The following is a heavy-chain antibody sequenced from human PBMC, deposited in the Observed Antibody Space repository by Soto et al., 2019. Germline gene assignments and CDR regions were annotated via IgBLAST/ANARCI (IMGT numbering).Heavy chain of an antibody. J-gene: IGHJ4*02. V-gene: IGHV4-61*01. CDR1: GGSFKSGSYS. Sequence: SETLSLTCTVSGGSFKSGSYSWSWIRQPPGKGLEWIGYVYHTGSTSYNPSLKSRVSISMDTSKNRFSLNLDSVTAADTAVYFCARDFAYFDSWGQGTLVTVSS. D-gene: IGHD3-3*01. CDR2: VYHTGST. CDR3: ARDFAYFDS.